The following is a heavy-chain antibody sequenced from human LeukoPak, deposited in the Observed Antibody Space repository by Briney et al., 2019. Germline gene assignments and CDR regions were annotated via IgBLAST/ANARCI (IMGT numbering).Heavy chain of an antibody. CDR3: ARTAHSSSFKRVLPYYFDY. D-gene: IGHD6-13*01. CDR2: IYYSGST. J-gene: IGHJ4*02. CDR1: GGSISSYY. Sequence: SETLSLTCTVSGGSISSYYWSWIRQPPGKGLEWIGYIYYSGSTNYNPSLKSRVTISVDTSKNQFSLKLSSVTAADTAVYYCARTAHSSSFKRVLPYYFDYWGQGTLVTVSS. V-gene: IGHV4-59*01.